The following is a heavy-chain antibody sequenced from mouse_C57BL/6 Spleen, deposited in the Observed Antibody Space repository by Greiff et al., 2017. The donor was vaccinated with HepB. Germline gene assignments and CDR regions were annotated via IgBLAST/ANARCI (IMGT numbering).Heavy chain of an antibody. CDR1: GYTFTNYW. V-gene: IGHV1-63*01. J-gene: IGHJ4*01. CDR3: ARRRGDGYYYAMDY. D-gene: IGHD2-3*01. Sequence: QVHVKQSGAELVRPGTSVKMSCKASGYTFTNYWIGWAKQRPGHGLEWIGDIYPGGGYTNYNEKFKGKATLTADKSSSTAYMQFSSLTSEDSAIYYCARRRGDGYYYAMDYWGQGTSVTVSS. CDR2: IYPGGGYT.